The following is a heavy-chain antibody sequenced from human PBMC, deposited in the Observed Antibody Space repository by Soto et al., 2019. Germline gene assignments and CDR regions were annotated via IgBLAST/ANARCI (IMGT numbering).Heavy chain of an antibody. CDR3: ARGSPAPQIVVVTAYWFDP. J-gene: IGHJ5*02. Sequence: SETLSLTCTVSSGSVSSSSHYWSWLRQPPGKGLEWIGYVYYSGTTYYNPSLQGRVTVSVDRSKNQFSLRLSSLRSEDTAVYYCARGSPAPQIVVVTAYWFDPWGQGTLVTVSS. V-gene: IGHV4-61*01. CDR2: VYYSGTT. D-gene: IGHD2-21*02. CDR1: SGSVSSSSHY.